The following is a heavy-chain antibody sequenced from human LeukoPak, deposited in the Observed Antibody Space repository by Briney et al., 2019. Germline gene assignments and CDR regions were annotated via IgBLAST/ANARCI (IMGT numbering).Heavy chain of an antibody. V-gene: IGHV1-18*01. CDR3: ARVEGGGRRGYWFDP. J-gene: IGHJ5*02. CDR2: CSTYNGNT. CDR1: GYIFTSYG. D-gene: IGHD3-16*01. Sequence: EASVKVSCKASGYIFTSYGISWVRQAPGLGLEWMGWCSTYNGNTNYAQKFQGRVTMTTDTSTSTAYMELRSLTSDDTAVYYCARVEGGGRRGYWFDPWGQGTLVTVSS.